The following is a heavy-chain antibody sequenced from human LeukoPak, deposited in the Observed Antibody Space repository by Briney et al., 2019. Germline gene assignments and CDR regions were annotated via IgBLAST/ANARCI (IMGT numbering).Heavy chain of an antibody. V-gene: IGHV3-33*06. CDR2: IWYDGSNK. CDR1: GFTFSSYG. D-gene: IGHD6-13*01. Sequence: GSLRLSCAASGFTFSSYGMHWVRQAPGKGLEGVAVIWYDGSNKYYADSVKGRFTISRDNSKNTLYLQMNSLRAEDTAVYYCAKDRAAAQYYFDYWGQGTLVTVSS. CDR3: AKDRAAAQYYFDY. J-gene: IGHJ4*02.